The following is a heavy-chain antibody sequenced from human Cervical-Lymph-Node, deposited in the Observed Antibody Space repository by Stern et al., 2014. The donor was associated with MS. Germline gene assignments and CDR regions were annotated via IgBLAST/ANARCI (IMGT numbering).Heavy chain of an antibody. J-gene: IGHJ4*02. Sequence: VHLVESGAGVVQPGRSLRLSCAVSGFSFSAYGMHWVRQAPGKGLECVASISHDGTYKSYADSVKVRFTISRDNSRNTLYLQMNSLKPEDTAVYYCAKPQQQLAFDYWGQGTLVTVSS. CDR1: GFSFSAYG. D-gene: IGHD6-13*01. V-gene: IGHV3-30*18. CDR3: AKPQQQLAFDY. CDR2: ISHDGTYK.